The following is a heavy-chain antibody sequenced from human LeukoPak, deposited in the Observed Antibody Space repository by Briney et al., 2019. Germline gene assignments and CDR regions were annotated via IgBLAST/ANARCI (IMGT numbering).Heavy chain of an antibody. Sequence: PVGSLRLSCAASGFTFSSYAMHWVRQAPGKGLEWVAVISYDGSNKYYADSVKGRFTISRDNSKNTLYLQMNSLRAEDTAVYYCARDLYSSGFFDYWGQGTLVTVSS. D-gene: IGHD6-19*01. J-gene: IGHJ4*02. CDR3: ARDLYSSGFFDY. CDR2: ISYDGSNK. V-gene: IGHV3-30*04. CDR1: GFTFSSYA.